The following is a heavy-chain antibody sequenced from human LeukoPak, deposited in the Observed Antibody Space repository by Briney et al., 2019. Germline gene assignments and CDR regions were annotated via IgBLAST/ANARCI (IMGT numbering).Heavy chain of an antibody. CDR3: ARSGFDY. Sequence: PGGSLRLSCAASGFTFDDYTMHWVRQAPGKGLEWVSSISSSSSYIYYADSVKGRFTISRDNAKNSLYLQMNSLRAEDTAVYYCARSGFDYWGQGTLVTVSS. J-gene: IGHJ4*02. V-gene: IGHV3-21*01. CDR1: GFTFDDYT. CDR2: ISSSSSYI.